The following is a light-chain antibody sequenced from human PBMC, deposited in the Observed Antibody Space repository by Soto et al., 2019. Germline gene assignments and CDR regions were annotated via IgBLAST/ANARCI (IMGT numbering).Light chain of an antibody. Sequence: EIVLTQSPGTLSLSPGERATLSCRASQSISSGHLAWYQQKPGQAPRLLIYGVSSRATGIPDRFSGSGSGTDFTLTISRLEPEDFAVYSCQHYDRPPTFGQGTR. CDR3: QHYDRPPT. J-gene: IGKJ5*01. V-gene: IGKV3-20*01. CDR2: GVS. CDR1: QSISSGH.